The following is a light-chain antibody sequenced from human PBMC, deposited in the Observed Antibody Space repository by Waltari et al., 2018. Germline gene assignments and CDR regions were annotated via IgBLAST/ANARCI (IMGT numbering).Light chain of an antibody. CDR2: VNSDGSH. Sequence: QLVVTQSPSASASLGASVKLTCTLSSGHSSNIIAWHQQQPEKGPRYLMKVNSDGSHSKGDEIPDRFSGSSSGAERYLPISSLQSEDEADDYCQTGGHGTWVFGGGTKLTVL. J-gene: IGLJ3*02. CDR3: QTGGHGTWV. CDR1: SGHSSNI. V-gene: IGLV4-69*01.